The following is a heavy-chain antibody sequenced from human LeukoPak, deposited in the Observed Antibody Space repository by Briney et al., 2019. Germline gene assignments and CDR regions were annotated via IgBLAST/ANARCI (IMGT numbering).Heavy chain of an antibody. CDR1: GFTFSSYG. Sequence: GGSLRLSCAASGFTFSSYGMHWVRQAPGKGLEWVAVIWYDGSNKYYADSVKGRFTISRDNSKNTLYLQMNSLRAEDTAVYYCAKSPAWARFDYWGQGTLVTVSS. CDR2: IWYDGSNK. D-gene: IGHD1-26*01. CDR3: AKSPAWARFDY. J-gene: IGHJ4*02. V-gene: IGHV3-33*06.